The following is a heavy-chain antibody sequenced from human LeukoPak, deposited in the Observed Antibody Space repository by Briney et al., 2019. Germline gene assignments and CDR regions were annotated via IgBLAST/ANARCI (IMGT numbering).Heavy chain of an antibody. J-gene: IGHJ4*02. CDR1: GYTFTSYD. D-gene: IGHD6-19*01. CDR2: MNPNSGNT. V-gene: IGHV1-8*01. Sequence: GASVTVSCTASGYTFTSYDINWVRQATGQGLEWMGWMNPNSGNTGYAQKFQGRVTMTRNTSISTAYMELSSLRSEDTAVYYCARGRTIAVAGTIGGLWGQGTLVTVSS. CDR3: ARGRTIAVAGTIGGL.